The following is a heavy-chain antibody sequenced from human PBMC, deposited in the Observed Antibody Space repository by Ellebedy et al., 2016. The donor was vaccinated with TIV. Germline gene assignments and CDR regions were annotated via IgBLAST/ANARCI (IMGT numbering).Heavy chain of an antibody. V-gene: IGHV3-21*01. Sequence: GESLKISCAASGFTFSSYSMNWVRQAPGKGLEWVSSISSSNHYIYYADSVKGRFTIYRDNAKNSLYLQMNSRRAEATAGFYGARECAAAGFFDYWGQGTLVTVSS. J-gene: IGHJ4*02. D-gene: IGHD6-13*01. CDR3: ARECAAAGFFDY. CDR1: GFTFSSYS. CDR2: ISSSNHYI.